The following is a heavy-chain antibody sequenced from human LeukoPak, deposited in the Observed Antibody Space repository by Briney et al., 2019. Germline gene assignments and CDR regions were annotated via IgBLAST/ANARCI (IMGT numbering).Heavy chain of an antibody. V-gene: IGHV4-4*07. D-gene: IGHD1-1*01. CDR3: ARDAGTSYHYYYYYGMDV. Sequence: SETLSLTCTVSGGSISSYYWSWIRQPAGKGLEWIGRIYTSGSTNYNPSLKSRVTKSVDTSKNQFSLKLSSVTAADTAVYYCARDAGTSYHYYYYYGMDVWGQGTTVTVSS. J-gene: IGHJ6*02. CDR2: IYTSGST. CDR1: GGSISSYY.